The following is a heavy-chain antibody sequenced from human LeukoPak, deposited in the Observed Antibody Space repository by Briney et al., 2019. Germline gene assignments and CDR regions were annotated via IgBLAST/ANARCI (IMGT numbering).Heavy chain of an antibody. V-gene: IGHV3-23*01. D-gene: IGHD5/OR15-5a*01. J-gene: IGHJ4*02. CDR1: GFTFSSYA. CDR2: ISGSGGSI. Sequence: GGSLRLSCAASGFTFSSYAMSWVRQAPGKGLEWVSAISGSGGSIYYADSVKGRFTISRDNAKNSLYLQMNSLRAEDTAVYYCAREGLNADYWGQGTLVTVSS. CDR3: AREGLNADY.